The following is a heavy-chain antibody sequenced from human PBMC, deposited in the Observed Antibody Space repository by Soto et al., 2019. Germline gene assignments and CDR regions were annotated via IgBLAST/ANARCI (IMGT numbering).Heavy chain of an antibody. J-gene: IGHJ4*02. CDR3: ARVVLPGTYYYDSSGYTERDS. CDR1: GFTFSSYS. V-gene: IGHV3-48*02. D-gene: IGHD3-22*01. Sequence: EVQLVESGGGLVQPGGSLRLSCAASGFTFSSYSMNWVRQAPGKGLEWVSYISSSSSTIYYADSVKGRFTISRDNAKNSLYLHMNSLGDEDAAVYYCARVVLPGTYYYDSSGYTERDSWGQGTLVTVSS. CDR2: ISSSSSTI.